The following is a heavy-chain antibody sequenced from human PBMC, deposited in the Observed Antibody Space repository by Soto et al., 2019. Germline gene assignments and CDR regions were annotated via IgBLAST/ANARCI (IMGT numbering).Heavy chain of an antibody. CDR2: ISAYNGNT. J-gene: IGHJ4*02. Sequence: ASVKVSCKASGYTFTSYGISWVRQAPGQGLEWMGWISAYNGNTNYAQKLQGGVTMTTDTSTSTAYMELRSLRSDDTAVYYCARDPGYGVLSGYDPTFDYWGQGTLVTVSS. CDR3: ARDPGYGVLSGYDPTFDY. CDR1: GYTFTSYG. D-gene: IGHD5-12*01. V-gene: IGHV1-18*01.